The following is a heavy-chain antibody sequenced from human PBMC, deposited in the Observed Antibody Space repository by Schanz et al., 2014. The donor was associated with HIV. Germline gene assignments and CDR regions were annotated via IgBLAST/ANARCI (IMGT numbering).Heavy chain of an antibody. CDR1: GYSFNDYG. CDR3: ARRRSEIVPAAIVLHYYYGFDV. V-gene: IGHV1-69*13. J-gene: IGHJ6*02. D-gene: IGHD2-2*02. Sequence: QVQLVQSGAEVKKPGASVKVSCKASGYSFNDYGVSWMRQAPGQGLEWMGGFIPVFGTANYAQKFQGRVTMTADESTSTAYMDLSSLRSEDTAVYYCARRRSEIVPAAIVLHYYYGFDVWGQGTTVTVS. CDR2: FIPVFGTA.